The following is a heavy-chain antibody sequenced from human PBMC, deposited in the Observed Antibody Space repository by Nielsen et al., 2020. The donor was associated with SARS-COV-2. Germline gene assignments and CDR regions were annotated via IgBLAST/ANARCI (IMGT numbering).Heavy chain of an antibody. CDR3: ARWPGDIERITIFGANYYMDV. D-gene: IGHD3-3*01. CDR1: GFTFSSYA. Sequence: GESLKISWAASGFTFSSYAMHWVRQAPGKGLEWVSSISSSSSYIYYADSVKGRFTISRDNAKNSLYLQMNSLRAEDTAVYYCARWPGDIERITIFGANYYMDVWGKGTTVTVSS. CDR2: ISSSSSYI. J-gene: IGHJ6*03. V-gene: IGHV3-21*01.